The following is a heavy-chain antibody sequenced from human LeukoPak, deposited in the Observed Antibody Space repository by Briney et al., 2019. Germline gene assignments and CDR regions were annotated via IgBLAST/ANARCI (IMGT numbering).Heavy chain of an antibody. D-gene: IGHD3-16*01. CDR1: GGSISSSSYY. CDR3: ARVDLFLGLTAYFDY. Sequence: SETLSLTCTVSGGSISSSSYYWGWIRQPPGKGLEWIGSIYHSGSTYYNPSLKSRVTISVDTSKNQFSLKLSSVTAADTAVYYCARVDLFLGLTAYFDYWGQGTLVTVSS. CDR2: IYHSGST. V-gene: IGHV4-39*07. J-gene: IGHJ4*02.